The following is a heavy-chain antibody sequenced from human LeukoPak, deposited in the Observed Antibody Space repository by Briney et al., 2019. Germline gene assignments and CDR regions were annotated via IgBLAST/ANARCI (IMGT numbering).Heavy chain of an antibody. J-gene: IGHJ4*02. CDR2: IHNSEST. Sequence: SETLSLTCTVSGGSISTSYYYWGWIRQPPGKGLEWIGNIHNSESTYYNPSPKSRVTISVDTSKNQFSLKLSSVTAADTAVYYCARQVTFGYAYAYYFDYWGQGSLVTVSS. V-gene: IGHV4-39*01. CDR3: ARQVTFGYAYAYYFDY. CDR1: GGSISTSYYY. D-gene: IGHD5-18*01.